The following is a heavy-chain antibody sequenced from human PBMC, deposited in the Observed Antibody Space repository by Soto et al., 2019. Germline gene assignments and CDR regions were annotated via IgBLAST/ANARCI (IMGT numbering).Heavy chain of an antibody. Sequence: ASVKVSCKASGYTFTSYAMHWVRQAPGQRLEWMGWINAGNGNTKYSQKFQGRVTITRDTSKNQFSLKVNSVTVADTAVYYCARRSHLNWPAYWGHGIQVTVSS. CDR1: GYTFTSYA. J-gene: IGHJ5*01. V-gene: IGHV1-3*01. CDR2: INAGNGNT. D-gene: IGHD2-15*01. CDR3: ARRSHLNWPAY.